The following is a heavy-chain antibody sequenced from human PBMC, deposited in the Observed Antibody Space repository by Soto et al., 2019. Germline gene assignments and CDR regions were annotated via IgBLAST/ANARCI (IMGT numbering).Heavy chain of an antibody. CDR3: ARADTVTTDRDAFDI. D-gene: IGHD4-17*01. V-gene: IGHV3-21*01. CDR1: GFTVSSYS. Sequence: PGGSLRLSFAASGFTVSSYSMNWVRQAPGKGLEWVSSISSSSSYIYYADSVKGRFTISRDNAKNSLYLQMNSLRAEDTAVYYCARADTVTTDRDAFDIWGQGTMVTVSS. CDR2: ISSSSSYI. J-gene: IGHJ3*02.